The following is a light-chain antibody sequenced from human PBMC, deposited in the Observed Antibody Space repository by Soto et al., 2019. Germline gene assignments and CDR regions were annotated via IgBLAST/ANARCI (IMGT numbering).Light chain of an antibody. CDR3: QQRGNWPPT. CDR2: DAS. Sequence: EIVLTQSPATLSLSPGERATLSCRASQSVSSYLAWCQQKPGQAPRLLIYDASNRATGIPARFSGSGSGTDFTLTISSLEPEDFAVYYCQQRGNWPPTFGQGTKV. CDR1: QSVSSY. J-gene: IGKJ1*01. V-gene: IGKV3-11*01.